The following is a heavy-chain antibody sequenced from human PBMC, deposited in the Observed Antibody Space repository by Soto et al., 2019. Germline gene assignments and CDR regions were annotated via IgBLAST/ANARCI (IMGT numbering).Heavy chain of an antibody. CDR3: ARAVDTAMVTEGY. J-gene: IGHJ4*02. CDR1: GFTFSSYG. CDR2: IWYDGSNK. D-gene: IGHD5-18*01. V-gene: IGHV3-33*01. Sequence: GGSLRLSCAASGFTFSSYGMHWVRQAPGKGLEWVAVIWYDGSNKYYADSVEGRFTISRDNSKNTLYLQMNSLRAEDTAVYYCARAVDTAMVTEGYWGQGTLVTVSS.